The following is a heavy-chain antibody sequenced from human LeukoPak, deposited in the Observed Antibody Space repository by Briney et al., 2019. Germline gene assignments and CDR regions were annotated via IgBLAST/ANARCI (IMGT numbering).Heavy chain of an antibody. CDR1: GFTFSSYE. V-gene: IGHV3-48*03. J-gene: IGHJ6*02. D-gene: IGHD3-10*01. CDR3: ARDPRHYYGSGSYSDYGMDV. Sequence: PGGSLRLSCAASGFTFSSYEMNWVRQAPGKGLEWVSYISSSGSTIYYADSVKGRFTISRDNAKNSLYLQMNSLRAEDTAVYYCARDPRHYYGSGSYSDYGMDVWGQGTTVTVSS. CDR2: ISSSGSTI.